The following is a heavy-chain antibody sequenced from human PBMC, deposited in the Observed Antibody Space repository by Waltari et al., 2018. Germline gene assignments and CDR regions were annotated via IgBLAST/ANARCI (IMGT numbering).Heavy chain of an antibody. J-gene: IGHJ5*02. Sequence: QLQLQESGPGLVEPSGTLSLSCAVPGDSVTRTNWWSWVRQSPQRGLEWIGQVLSTGKTNYSPSFASRVTMSLDASNNQFSLRVTSATAADTAVYYCARDRGRGLYLDAWGPGTLVTVSP. CDR1: GDSVTRTNW. CDR2: VLSTGKT. CDR3: ARDRGRGLYLDA. D-gene: IGHD2-15*01. V-gene: IGHV4-4*02.